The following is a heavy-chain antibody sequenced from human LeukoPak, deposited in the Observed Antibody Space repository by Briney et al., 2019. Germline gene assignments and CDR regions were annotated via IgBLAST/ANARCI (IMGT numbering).Heavy chain of an antibody. Sequence: SETLSLTCTVSGGSINNHYWSWIRQPPGKGLEWIGSIFYSGTINYNPSLKSRVTISADTSKNQFSLKLTSVTAADTAVHYCARPRDGYNFGAFVMWGQGTLVTVSS. J-gene: IGHJ3*02. V-gene: IGHV4-59*08. D-gene: IGHD5-24*01. CDR2: IFYSGTI. CDR1: GGSINNHY. CDR3: ARPRDGYNFGAFVM.